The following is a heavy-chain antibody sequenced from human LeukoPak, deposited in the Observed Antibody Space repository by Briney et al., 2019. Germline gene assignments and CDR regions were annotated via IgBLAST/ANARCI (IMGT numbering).Heavy chain of an antibody. CDR3: ASTATVTTDYYYYGMDV. D-gene: IGHD4-17*01. Sequence: SETLSLTCTVSGASISSYYWSWIRQPPGKGLEWIGYIHYSGSTNYNPSLKSRVTISVDTSKNQFSLKLSSVTAADTAVYYCASTATVTTDYYYYGMDVWGQGTTVTVSS. J-gene: IGHJ6*02. V-gene: IGHV4-59*08. CDR2: IHYSGST. CDR1: GASISSYY.